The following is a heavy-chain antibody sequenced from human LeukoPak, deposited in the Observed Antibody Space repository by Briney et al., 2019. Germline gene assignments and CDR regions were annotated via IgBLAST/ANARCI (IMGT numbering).Heavy chain of an antibody. Sequence: GGSLRLSCAASGFNINSHWMSLVRQAPGKGLEWGANIRPDGSDKSYAHSVKGRFTISRDNAKNSLYLQMNSLRAEDTAVYYCSAGLTYWGQGILVTVSS. V-gene: IGHV3-7*01. CDR2: IRPDGSDK. J-gene: IGHJ4*02. D-gene: IGHD2-21*01. CDR1: GFNINSHW. CDR3: SAGLTY.